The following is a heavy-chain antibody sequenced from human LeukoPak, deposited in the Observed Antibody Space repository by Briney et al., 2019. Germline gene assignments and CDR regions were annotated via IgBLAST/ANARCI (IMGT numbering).Heavy chain of an antibody. D-gene: IGHD4-17*01. V-gene: IGHV3-23*01. Sequence: PGGSLRLSCVASGFTFSNYAMTWVRLAPGRGLEWVSSIRGIRGSNAVTGYADSVRGRFASSRDNSENTLYLQMNNLRAEDTAVYYCARDPNGDYVGAFDFRGRGTLVTVSS. CDR2: IRGIRGSNAVT. J-gene: IGHJ3*01. CDR1: GFTFSNYA. CDR3: ARDPNGDYVGAFDF.